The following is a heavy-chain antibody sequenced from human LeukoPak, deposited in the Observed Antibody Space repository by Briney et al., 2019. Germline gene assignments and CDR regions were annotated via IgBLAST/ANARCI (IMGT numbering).Heavy chain of an antibody. CDR3: ARVPAKRYCSGTSCYSGWFDP. CDR1: GYTFTSYD. J-gene: IGHJ5*02. V-gene: IGHV1-8*01. D-gene: IGHD2-2*01. CDR2: MNPNSGNT. Sequence: GASVKVSCKASGYTFTSYDINWVRQATGQGLERMGWMNPNSGNTGYAQKFQGRVTMTRNTSVSTAYMELSSLRSEDTAVYYCARVPAKRYCSGTSCYSGWFDPWGQGTLVTVSS.